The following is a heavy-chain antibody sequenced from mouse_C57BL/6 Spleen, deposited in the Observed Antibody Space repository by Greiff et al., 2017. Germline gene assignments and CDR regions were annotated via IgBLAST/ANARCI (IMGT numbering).Heavy chain of an antibody. CDR3: ARIYYYGSSYDAMDY. CDR2: INPSNGGT. V-gene: IGHV1-53*01. J-gene: IGHJ4*01. D-gene: IGHD1-1*01. Sequence: AQLQQPGTELVKPGASVKLSCKASGYTFTSSWMPWVKQRPGHGLEWIGNINPSNGGTNYNEKFKSKAPLTVDKSSSTAYMQLSSLTSEGSAVYYCARIYYYGSSYDAMDYWGQGTSVTVSS. CDR1: GYTFTSSW.